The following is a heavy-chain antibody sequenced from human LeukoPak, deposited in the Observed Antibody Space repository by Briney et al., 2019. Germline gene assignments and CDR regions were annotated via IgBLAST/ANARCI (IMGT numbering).Heavy chain of an antibody. J-gene: IGHJ5*02. CDR1: GDSMTSYY. D-gene: IGHD2-15*01. V-gene: IGHV4-59*01. CDR3: ARAVPAATIYYLDP. Sequence: ASETLSLTCSVSGDSMTSYYWSWIRQPPGKGLEWIGYIYYSGSTNYNSSLMNRVTVSLDTSRTQFSLRLNSVTAADTAVYYCARAVPAATIYYLDPWGPGTRVTVSS. CDR2: IYYSGST.